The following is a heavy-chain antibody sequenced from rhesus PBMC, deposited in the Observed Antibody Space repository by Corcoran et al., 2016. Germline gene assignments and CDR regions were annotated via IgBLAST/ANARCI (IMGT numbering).Heavy chain of an antibody. Sequence: QVQLQESGPGLVKPSETLSLTCAVSGGSISDDYFWSWLRQPPGKGLEWIGYIYGRGGGTNYNPSLRNRVTISIDTSKNQCSLKLSSVTAADTAVYYCASGPTVISFDYWGQGVLVTVSS. D-gene: IGHD4-23*01. J-gene: IGHJ4*01. CDR1: GGSISDDYF. CDR3: ASGPTVISFDY. CDR2: IYGRGGGT. V-gene: IGHV4-106*01.